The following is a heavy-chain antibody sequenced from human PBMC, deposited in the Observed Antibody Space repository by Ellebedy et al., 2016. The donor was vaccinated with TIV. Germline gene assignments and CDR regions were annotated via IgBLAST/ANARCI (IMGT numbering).Heavy chain of an antibody. D-gene: IGHD4-11*01. CDR2: ISGSSGHT. CDR3: AKGDYLNWFDP. CDR1: GFIISGDW. Sequence: GESLKISCAASGFIISGDWMSWVRQAPGMGLEWVSAISGSSGHTYYADSVKGRLTISRDNSKTTLYLQMNSLRADDTAIYYCAKGDYLNWFDPWGQGTLVTVSS. V-gene: IGHV3-23*01. J-gene: IGHJ5*02.